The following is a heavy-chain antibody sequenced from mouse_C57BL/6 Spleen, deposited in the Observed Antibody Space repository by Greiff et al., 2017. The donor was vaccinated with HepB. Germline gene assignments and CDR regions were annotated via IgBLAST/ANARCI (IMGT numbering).Heavy chain of an antibody. V-gene: IGHV5-16*01. CDR2: INYDGSST. D-gene: IGHD2-1*01. CDR3: ARDSYGSPFDY. Sequence: EVMLVESEGGLVQPGSSMKLSCTASGFTFSDYYMAWVRQVPEKGLEWVANINYDGSSTYYLDSLKSRFIISRDNAKNILYLQMSSLKSEDTATYYCARDSYGSPFDYWGQGTTLTVSS. CDR1: GFTFSDYY. J-gene: IGHJ2*01.